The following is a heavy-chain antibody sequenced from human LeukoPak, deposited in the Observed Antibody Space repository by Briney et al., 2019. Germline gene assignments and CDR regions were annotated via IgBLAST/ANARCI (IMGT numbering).Heavy chain of an antibody. J-gene: IGHJ4*02. CDR3: ARDRQEVGVVTPFDY. CDR1: GGSISSSNW. V-gene: IGHV4-4*02. Sequence: SGTLSLTCAVSGGSISSSNWWSWVRQPPGKGLEWIGEIYHSGSTNYNPSLKSRVTISVDRSKNQFSLKLSSVTAADTAVYYCARDRQEVGVVTPFDYWGQGTLVTVSS. CDR2: IYHSGST. D-gene: IGHD3-3*01.